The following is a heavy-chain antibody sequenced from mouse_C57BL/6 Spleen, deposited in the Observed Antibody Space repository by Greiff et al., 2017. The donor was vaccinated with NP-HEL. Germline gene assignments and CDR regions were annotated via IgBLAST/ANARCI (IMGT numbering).Heavy chain of an antibody. J-gene: IGHJ2*01. Sequence: EVKLMESGGGLVKPGGSLKLSCAASGFTFSSYAMSWVRQTPEKRLEWVATISDGGSYTYYPDNVKGRFTISRDNAKNNLYLQMSHLKSEDTAMYYCARDRDSVYFDYWGQGTTLTVSS. CDR1: GFTFSSYA. CDR3: ARDRDSVYFDY. CDR2: ISDGGSYT. V-gene: IGHV5-4*01. D-gene: IGHD2-4*01.